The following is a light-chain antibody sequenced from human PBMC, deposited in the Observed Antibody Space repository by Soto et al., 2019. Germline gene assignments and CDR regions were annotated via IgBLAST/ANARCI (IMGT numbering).Light chain of an antibody. V-gene: IGKV1-5*03. CDR1: QTVSDW. CDR3: QQYNSFSWT. CDR2: KAS. J-gene: IGKJ1*01. Sequence: DIQMTQSPSTLSASVGDTVTITCRASQTVSDWLAWYRQRPGKAPELLFFKASTLDSGVPSRFIRSGSRTDFNHTVSSLHPDDFATYYRQQYNSFSWTFGQGTKVQIK.